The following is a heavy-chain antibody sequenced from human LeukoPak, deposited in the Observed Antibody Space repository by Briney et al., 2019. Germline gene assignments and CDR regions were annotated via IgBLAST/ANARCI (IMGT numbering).Heavy chain of an antibody. CDR3: ARHGPHNFDY. CDR2: IKPDGSEH. CDR1: GFTFSDYY. Sequence: TGGSLRLSCAASGFTFSDYYMSWIRQAPGKGLEWVANIKPDGSEHYYVDSVKGRFTISRDNAKNSLDLQMNSLRAEDTAVYYCARHGPHNFDYWGQGTLVTVSS. J-gene: IGHJ4*02. V-gene: IGHV3-7*01.